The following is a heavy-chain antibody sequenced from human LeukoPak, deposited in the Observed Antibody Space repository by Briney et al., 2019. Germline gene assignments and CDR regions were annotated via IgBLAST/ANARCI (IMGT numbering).Heavy chain of an antibody. CDR3: ASQYYYDSSGYHPGPYAFDI. J-gene: IGHJ3*02. CDR2: INTNTGNP. CDR1: GYTFTTYA. Sequence: ASVKVSCKASGYTFTTYAMNWVRQAPGQGLEWMGWINTNTGNPTYAQGFTGRFVFSLDTSVSTAYLQISSLKAEDTAVYYCASQYYYDSSGYHPGPYAFDIWGQGTMVTVSS. D-gene: IGHD3-22*01. V-gene: IGHV7-4-1*02.